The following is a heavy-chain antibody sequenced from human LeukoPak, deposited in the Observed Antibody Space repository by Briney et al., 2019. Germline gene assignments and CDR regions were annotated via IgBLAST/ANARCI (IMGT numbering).Heavy chain of an antibody. CDR3: ARGDCGTSSCYTFDS. CDR2: IYENGRT. J-gene: IGHJ4*02. Sequence: ASQTLPLTCAVSGGSIRSGGYAWNWIRQPPGEGLEWSGYIYENGRTYYNPSLKSRVNISMDRSKNQFSLKLNSVSAADTAVYYCARGDCGTSSCYTFDSWGQGTLVTVSS. V-gene: IGHV4-30-2*01. D-gene: IGHD2-2*02. CDR1: GGSIRSGGYA.